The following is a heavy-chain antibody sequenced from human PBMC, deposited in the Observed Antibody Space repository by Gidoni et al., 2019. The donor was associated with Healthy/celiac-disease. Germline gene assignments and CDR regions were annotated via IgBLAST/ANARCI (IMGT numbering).Heavy chain of an antibody. J-gene: IGHJ4*02. CDR2: ISYDGSNK. D-gene: IGHD3-22*01. Sequence: PGKGLEWVAVISYDGSNKYYADSVKGRFTISRDNSKNTLYLQMNSLRAEDTAVYYCAKDPAGYYDGSGESTLDWGQGTLVTVSS. V-gene: IGHV3-30*18. CDR3: AKDPAGYYDGSGESTLD.